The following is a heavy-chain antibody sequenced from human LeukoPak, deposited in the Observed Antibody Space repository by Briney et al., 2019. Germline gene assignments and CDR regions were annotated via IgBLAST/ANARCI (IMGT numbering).Heavy chain of an antibody. D-gene: IGHD4-17*01. V-gene: IGHV3-48*03. J-gene: IGHJ4*02. Sequence: EGSLRLSCAASGFTFSSYEMNWVRQAPGKGLEWVSYISSSGSTIYYADSVKGRFTISRDNAKNSLYLQMNSLRAEDTAVYYCATTGFYGDYPFDYWGQGTLVTVSS. CDR1: GFTFSSYE. CDR3: ATTGFYGDYPFDY. CDR2: ISSSGSTI.